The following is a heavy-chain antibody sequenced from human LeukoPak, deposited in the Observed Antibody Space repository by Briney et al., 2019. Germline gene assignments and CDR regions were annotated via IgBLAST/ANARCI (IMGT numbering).Heavy chain of an antibody. J-gene: IGHJ4*02. CDR1: GFTFSSYG. Sequence: GSLRLSCAAFGFTFSSYGMHWVRQAPGKGLEWVAVISYDGSNKYYADSVKGRFTISRDNSKNTLYLQMNSLRAEDTAVYYCAKDGKRWLQGHIDYWGQGTLVTVSS. D-gene: IGHD5-24*01. V-gene: IGHV3-30*18. CDR2: ISYDGSNK. CDR3: AKDGKRWLQGHIDY.